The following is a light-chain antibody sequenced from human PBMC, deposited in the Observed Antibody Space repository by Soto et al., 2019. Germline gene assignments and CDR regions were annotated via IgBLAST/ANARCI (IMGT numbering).Light chain of an antibody. CDR3: QQSHSAPLT. CDR2: AAS. Sequence: QMTQSPSSLFASVGDRVTITCRPSQSITSHLNWYQQKVGQSPKLLIYAASTLQSGVPPRFSGSGSGTEFTLTISGLQREDFATYYCQQSHSAPLTFGGGTKVEIK. V-gene: IGKV1-39*01. CDR1: QSITSH. J-gene: IGKJ4*01.